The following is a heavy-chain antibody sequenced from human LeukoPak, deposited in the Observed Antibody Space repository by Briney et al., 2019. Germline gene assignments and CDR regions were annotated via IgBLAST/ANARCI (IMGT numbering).Heavy chain of an antibody. CDR2: IKQDGSEK. Sequence: GGSLRLSCAASGFTFNSYWMSWVRQAPGKGLEWVANIKQDGSEKFYVVSVKGRFTISRDNAKNSLYLQMNSLRAEDTAMYFCARECSGGSCYYSWGQGTLVTVSS. V-gene: IGHV3-7*01. J-gene: IGHJ4*02. CDR1: GFTFNSYW. D-gene: IGHD2-15*01. CDR3: ARECSGGSCYYS.